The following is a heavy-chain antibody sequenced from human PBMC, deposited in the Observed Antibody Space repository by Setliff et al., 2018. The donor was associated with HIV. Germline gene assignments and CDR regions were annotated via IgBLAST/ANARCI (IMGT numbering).Heavy chain of an antibody. CDR2: IYGSGST. V-gene: IGHV4-4*09. D-gene: IGHD2-15*01. CDR1: GDSIGTYS. Sequence: SETLSLTCAVSGDSIGTYSWHWLRQPPGKGLEWIGYIYGSGSTGYNPSLTSRVTMSTDTPNNRFALKLTSVTAADTAVYYCAKRAAQDRTVTSSNWFESWGQGTPVTVSS. CDR3: AKRAAQDRTVTSSNWFES. J-gene: IGHJ5*01.